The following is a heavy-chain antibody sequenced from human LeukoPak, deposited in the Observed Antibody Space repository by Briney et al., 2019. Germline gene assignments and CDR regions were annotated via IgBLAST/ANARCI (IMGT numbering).Heavy chain of an antibody. V-gene: IGHV4-34*01. CDR1: GGSFSGYY. CDR3: ARARRLWFGELLS. J-gene: IGHJ5*02. Sequence: SETLSLTCAVYGGSFSGYYWSWIRQPPGKGLEWIGEINHSGSTNYDPSLKSRVTISVDTSKNQFSLKLSSVTAADTAVYYCARARRLWFGELLSWGQGTLVTVSS. D-gene: IGHD3-10*01. CDR2: INHSGST.